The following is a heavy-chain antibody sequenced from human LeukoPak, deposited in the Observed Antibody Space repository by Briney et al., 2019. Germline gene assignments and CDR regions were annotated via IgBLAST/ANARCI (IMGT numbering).Heavy chain of an antibody. J-gene: IGHJ5*02. CDR1: GGSFSGYY. V-gene: IGHV4-34*01. Sequence: SETLCLTCAVYGGSFSGYYWSWIRQPPGKGLEWIGEINHSGSTNYNPSLKSRVTISVDTSKNQFSLKLSSVTAADTAVYYCARVGRGYYYDSSGYHWGQGTLVTVSS. D-gene: IGHD3-22*01. CDR3: ARVGRGYYYDSSGYH. CDR2: INHSGST.